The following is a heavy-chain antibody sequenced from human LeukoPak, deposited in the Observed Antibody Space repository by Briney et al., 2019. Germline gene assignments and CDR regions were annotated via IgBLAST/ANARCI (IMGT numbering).Heavy chain of an antibody. V-gene: IGHV1-18*01. CDR2: ISAYNGNT. CDR3: ARDHYYGGNRNDFDY. Sequence: ASVKVSCKASGGTFSSYAISWVRQAPGQGLEWMGWISAYNGNTNYAQKLQGRVTMTTDTSTSTAYMELRSLRSDDTAVYYCARDHYYGGNRNDFDYWGQGTLVTVSS. J-gene: IGHJ4*02. D-gene: IGHD4-23*01. CDR1: GGTFSSYA.